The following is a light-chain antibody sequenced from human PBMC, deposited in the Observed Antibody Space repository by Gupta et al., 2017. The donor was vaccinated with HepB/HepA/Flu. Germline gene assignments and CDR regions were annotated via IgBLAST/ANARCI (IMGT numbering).Light chain of an antibody. CDR1: HGISGW. CDR2: GAT. CDR3: QQASSFPLT. J-gene: IGKJ4*01. V-gene: IGKV1-12*01. Sequence: DIQMIQSPSSVSASVGDTVTITCRASHGISGWLAWYQQKPGKAPKPLIYGATSLHSGVPPRFGGSGSGTDFSLTISNLQPEDPATYYCQQASSFPLTFGGGTKVELK.